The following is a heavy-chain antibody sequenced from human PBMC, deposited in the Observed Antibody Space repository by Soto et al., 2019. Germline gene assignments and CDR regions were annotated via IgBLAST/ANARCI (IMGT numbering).Heavy chain of an antibody. CDR2: IYYSGST. D-gene: IGHD1-1*01. Sequence: SETLSLTCTVSGGSIISYYWSWILQPPGKGLEWIGYIYYSGSTNYNPSLKSRVTISVDTSKNQFSLKLSSVTAADTAVYYCAGYTEPYGHYYGMDVWGQGTTVTVSS. CDR3: AGYTEPYGHYYGMDV. CDR1: GGSIISYY. J-gene: IGHJ6*02. V-gene: IGHV4-59*01.